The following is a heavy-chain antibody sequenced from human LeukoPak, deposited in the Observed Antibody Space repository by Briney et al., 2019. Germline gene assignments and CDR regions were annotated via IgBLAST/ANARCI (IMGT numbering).Heavy chain of an antibody. J-gene: IGHJ4*02. CDR1: GGSISTYY. CDR2: IHTSGST. Sequence: SETLSLTCTVSGGSISTYYWSWIRQSAGKGLEWIGRIHTSGSTDYNPSLRSRVTMSVDTSKNQFSLKVSSVAAADTGIYYCARAPEFSSGWLLDCWGQGSLVTVSS. V-gene: IGHV4-4*07. D-gene: IGHD6-19*01. CDR3: ARAPEFSSGWLLDC.